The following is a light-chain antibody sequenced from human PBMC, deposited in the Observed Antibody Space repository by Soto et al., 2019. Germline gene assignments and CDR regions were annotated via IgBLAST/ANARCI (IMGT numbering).Light chain of an antibody. CDR1: QSVSSSY. J-gene: IGKJ1*01. Sequence: IVLTQSPGTLSLPPGERATLSCRANQSVSSSYLAWYQQKPGQAPRLLIYGASRRATGIPDRFSGSGSGTDFTLTISRQEPEDFAVYFCQQYGNSRWTFGQGTRVEIK. V-gene: IGKV3-20*01. CDR2: GAS. CDR3: QQYGNSRWT.